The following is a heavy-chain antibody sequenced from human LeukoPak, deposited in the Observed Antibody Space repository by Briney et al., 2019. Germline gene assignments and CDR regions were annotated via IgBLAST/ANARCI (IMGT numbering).Heavy chain of an antibody. J-gene: IGHJ4*02. Sequence: SETLSLTCTVSGGSISSYYWSWIRQPPGKGLEWIGYIYYSGSTNYNPSLKSRVTISVDTSKNQFSLKLSSVTAADTAVYYCARHNYDFWSGYYPFDYWGREPWSPSPQ. V-gene: IGHV4-59*01. CDR2: IYYSGST. CDR3: ARHNYDFWSGYYPFDY. CDR1: GGSISSYY. D-gene: IGHD3-3*01.